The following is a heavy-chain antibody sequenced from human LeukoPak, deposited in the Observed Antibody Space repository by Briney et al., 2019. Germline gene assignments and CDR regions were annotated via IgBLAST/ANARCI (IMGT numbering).Heavy chain of an antibody. CDR2: ISAYNGNT. CDR1: GYTFTSYG. D-gene: IGHD4-17*01. J-gene: IGHJ4*02. V-gene: IGHV1-18*01. CDR3: ARDNGLRSNWDDPDY. Sequence: GASVKVSCKASGYTFTSYGISWVRQAPGQGLEWMGWISAYNGNTNYAQKLQGRVTMTTDTSTSTAYMELRSLRSDDTAVYYCARDNGLRSNWDDPDYWGQGTLVTVSS.